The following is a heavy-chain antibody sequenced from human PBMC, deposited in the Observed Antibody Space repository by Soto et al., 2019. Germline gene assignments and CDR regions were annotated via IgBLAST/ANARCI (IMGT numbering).Heavy chain of an antibody. Sequence: EVQLVESGGGLVQPGGSLKLSCAASGFTFSGSAMHWVRQASGKGLEWVGRIRSKANSYATAYAASVKGRFTISRDDSKNTVYMQMNRRRAEATAVYYCAKAATVVTLYYFDYWGQGTLVTVSS. D-gene: IGHD4-17*01. V-gene: IGHV3-73*02. CDR2: IRSKANSYAT. CDR3: AKAATVVTLYYFDY. J-gene: IGHJ4*02. CDR1: GFTFSGSA.